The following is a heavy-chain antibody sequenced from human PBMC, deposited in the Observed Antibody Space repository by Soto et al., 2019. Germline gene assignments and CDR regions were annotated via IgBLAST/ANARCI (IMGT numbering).Heavy chain of an antibody. V-gene: IGHV3-48*03. CDR1: GFTLSSYE. J-gene: IGHJ6*02. CDR2: TSSSGSIT. CDR3: ARDRGVTSYYYNAMDV. D-gene: IGHD2-21*02. Sequence: GGSLSLSCAASGFTLSSYEMNWVRQAPGKGLEWVSYTSSSGSITYYADSVKGRFIVSRDNTKNSLFLQMNSLRAEDTGTYYCARDRGVTSYYYNAMDVWGQGTTVTSP.